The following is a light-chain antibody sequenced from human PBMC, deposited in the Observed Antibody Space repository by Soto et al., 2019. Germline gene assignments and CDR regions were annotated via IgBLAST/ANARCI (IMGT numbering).Light chain of an antibody. Sequence: QLVLTQPPSVSGAPGQRVTISCTGTRSNIGAGFDVHWYQQLPGTAPKLLIYDNNNRPSGVPDRFSGSKSGTSASLAITGLQAEDEADYYCQSYDGSLSGPVVFGGGTNGTVL. V-gene: IGLV1-40*01. CDR2: DNN. J-gene: IGLJ2*01. CDR1: RSNIGAGFD. CDR3: QSYDGSLSGPVV.